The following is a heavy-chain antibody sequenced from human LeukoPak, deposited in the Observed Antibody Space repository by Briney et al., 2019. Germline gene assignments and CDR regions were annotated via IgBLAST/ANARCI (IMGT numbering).Heavy chain of an antibody. CDR3: ASTPLWLVPQNFDY. CDR2: IIPIFGTA. J-gene: IGHJ4*02. D-gene: IGHD6-19*01. V-gene: IGHV1-69*06. Sequence: SVKDSCKASGGTFSSYAISWVRQAPAQGLEWMGGIIPIFGTANYAQKFQGRVTITADKSTSTAYMELSSLRSEDTAVYYCASTPLWLVPQNFDYWGQGTLVTVSS. CDR1: GGTFSSYA.